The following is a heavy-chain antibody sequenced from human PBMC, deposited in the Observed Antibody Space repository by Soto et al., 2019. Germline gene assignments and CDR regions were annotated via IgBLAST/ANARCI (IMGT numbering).Heavy chain of an antibody. CDR1: GYTFFSYG. CDR3: ARKSSSSSWFDP. CDR2: ISGYNGNT. D-gene: IGHD6-6*01. Sequence: QVQLVQSGDEVKNPGASVKVSCKTSGYTFFSYGISWVRQAPGQGLEWMGWISGYNGNTNYAQKFQARVTMTADPSTRTAYMELRSRRSDDTAFYYCARKSSSSSWFDPWGQGTLVTVSS. J-gene: IGHJ5*02. V-gene: IGHV1-18*01.